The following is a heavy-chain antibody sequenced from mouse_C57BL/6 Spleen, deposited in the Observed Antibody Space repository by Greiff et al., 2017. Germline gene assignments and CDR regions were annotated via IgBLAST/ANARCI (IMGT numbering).Heavy chain of an antibody. CDR1: GYTFTDYY. J-gene: IGHJ4*01. CDR3: AIEPAVYAMDY. Sequence: VQLQEPGAELVRPGASVKLSCKASGYTFTDYYINWVKQRPGQGLEWIARIYPGSGNTNYNEKFKGKATLTVEKSSSTAYMQLSSLTSEDSAVYFCAIEPAVYAMDYWGQGTSVTVSS. CDR2: IYPGSGNT. V-gene: IGHV1-76*01.